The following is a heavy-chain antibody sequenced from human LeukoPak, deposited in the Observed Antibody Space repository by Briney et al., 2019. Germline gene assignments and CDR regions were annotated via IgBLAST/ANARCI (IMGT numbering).Heavy chain of an antibody. CDR1: GGTFSSYA. J-gene: IGHJ4*02. CDR2: IIPIFGTA. Sequence: SVKVSCKASGGTFSSYAISWVRQAPGKGLEWMGGIIPIFGTANYAQKFQGRVTITADKSTSTAYMELSSLRSEDTAVYYCARNQALYDILTGYYYFDYWGQGTLVTVSS. CDR3: ARNQALYDILTGYYYFDY. V-gene: IGHV1-69*06. D-gene: IGHD3-9*01.